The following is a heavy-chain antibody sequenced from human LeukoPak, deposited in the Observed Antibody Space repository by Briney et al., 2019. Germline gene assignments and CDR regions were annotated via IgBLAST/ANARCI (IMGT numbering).Heavy chain of an antibody. CDR2: ISWNSGSI. CDR3: ARVPLYCSSTSCYTAPWY. Sequence: SGGSLRLSCAASGFTFDDYAMHWVRQAPGKGLEWVSGISWNSGSIGYADSVKGRFTISRDNAKNSLYLQMNSLRAEDTAVYYCARVPLYCSSTSCYTAPWYWGQGTLVTVSS. J-gene: IGHJ4*02. CDR1: GFTFDDYA. V-gene: IGHV3-9*01. D-gene: IGHD2-2*02.